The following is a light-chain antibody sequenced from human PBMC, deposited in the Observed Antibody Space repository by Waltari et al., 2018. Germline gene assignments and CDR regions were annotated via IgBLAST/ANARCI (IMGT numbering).Light chain of an antibody. V-gene: IGKV4-1*01. CDR2: WAS. J-gene: IGKJ1*01. Sequence: DMVMTQSPDSLAVSLGERATINCKSSQSVLYSSNNRNYLAWYQQKPGQPPKLLIYWASDGESGVPDRFSGSGSGTDFTLTTNSLQAEDVALYYCQQYYSAPWTFGQGTKVEI. CDR1: QSVLYSSNNRNY. CDR3: QQYYSAPWT.